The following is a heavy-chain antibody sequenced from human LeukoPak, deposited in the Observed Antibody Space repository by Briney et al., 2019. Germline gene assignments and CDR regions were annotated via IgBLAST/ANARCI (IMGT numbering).Heavy chain of an antibody. Sequence: GGSPRLSCAASGFTFSSHWMHWVSQAPGKGLVWVSRIKSDGSRTTYADSVKGRFTISRDNAKKTLYLQMNSLRAEDTAVYFCAREDYNDSGWYFDLWGRGTLVTVSS. D-gene: IGHD4-17*01. V-gene: IGHV3-74*01. CDR1: GFTFSSHW. CDR3: AREDYNDSGWYFDL. CDR2: IKSDGSRT. J-gene: IGHJ2*01.